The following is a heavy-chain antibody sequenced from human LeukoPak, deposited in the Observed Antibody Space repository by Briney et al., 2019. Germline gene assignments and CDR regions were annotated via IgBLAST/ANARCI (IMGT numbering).Heavy chain of an antibody. CDR1: GYTFTSYG. CDR2: ISAYNGNI. Sequence: ASVKVSCKASGYTFTSYGISWVRQAPGQGLEWMGWISAYNGNINYAQKLQGRVTMTTDTSTSTAYMELRSLRSDDTAVYYCARVGRITGTSPPDYWGQGTLVTVSS. V-gene: IGHV1-18*01. D-gene: IGHD1-20*01. J-gene: IGHJ4*02. CDR3: ARVGRITGTSPPDY.